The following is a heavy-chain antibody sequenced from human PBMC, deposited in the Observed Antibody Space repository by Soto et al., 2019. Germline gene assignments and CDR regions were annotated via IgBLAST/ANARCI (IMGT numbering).Heavy chain of an antibody. CDR1: GFTFSIYA. CDR2: MSRTGDNT. D-gene: IGHD3-22*01. V-gene: IGHV3-23*01. CDR3: AKGESNSSALYYFDF. J-gene: IGHJ4*02. Sequence: PGGSLRLSCAASGFTFSIYAMTRVRQSPGKGLEWVSSMSRTGDNTYYAESVKGRFTISSDNSKNTLYLQMNSLRAEDTAIYYCAKGESNSSALYYFDFWGPGTLVTVSS.